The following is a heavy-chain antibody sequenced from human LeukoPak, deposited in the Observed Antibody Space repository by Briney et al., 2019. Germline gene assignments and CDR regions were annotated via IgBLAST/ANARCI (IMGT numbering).Heavy chain of an antibody. CDR3: ARVEQQLVRGC. V-gene: IGHV3-48*03. CDR2: ISGTGSTR. D-gene: IGHD6-13*01. J-gene: IGHJ4*02. CDR1: GFTFSSYE. Sequence: PGGSLRLSCSASGFTFSSYEMNWVRQAPGKGLEWVSYISGTGSTRYYADSVKGRFTLSRDNAKNSLYLQMNSLRAEDTALYYCARVEQQLVRGCWGQGTLVTVSS.